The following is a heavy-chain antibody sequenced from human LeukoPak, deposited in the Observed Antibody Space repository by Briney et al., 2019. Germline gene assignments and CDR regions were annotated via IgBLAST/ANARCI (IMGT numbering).Heavy chain of an antibody. Sequence: PGRSLRLSCAASGFTFSSYGMHWVRQGPGKGLEWVAVISLDVIKKDYADSVKGRFTISTDYAKNTLYLQMNNLRVEDTAVYYCAREYNDLLWFGGLLRGFDYWGQGTLVTVSS. D-gene: IGHD3-10*01. V-gene: IGHV3-30*03. CDR2: ISLDVIKK. CDR1: GFTFSSYG. CDR3: AREYNDLLWFGGLLRGFDY. J-gene: IGHJ4*02.